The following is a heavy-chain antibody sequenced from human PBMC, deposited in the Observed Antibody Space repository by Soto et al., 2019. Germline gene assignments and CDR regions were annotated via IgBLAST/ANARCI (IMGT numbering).Heavy chain of an antibody. CDR1: VLRFSSLA. CDR2: ISEDGASI. J-gene: IGHJ4*02. D-gene: IGHD5-18*01. CDR3: ARENSVQAWLHHFDH. Sequence: GALRLCCEASVLRFSSLAMNWVRQGPGRGLEWVSYISEDGASIYYADSLKGRFTISRDNAKNSLSLQMNNLRAEDTAVYYCARENSVQAWLHHFDHWGLGTLVTVSS. V-gene: IGHV3-48*03.